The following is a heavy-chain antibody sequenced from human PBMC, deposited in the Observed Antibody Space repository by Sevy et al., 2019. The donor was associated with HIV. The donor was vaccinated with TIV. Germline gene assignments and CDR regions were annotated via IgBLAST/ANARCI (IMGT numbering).Heavy chain of an antibody. D-gene: IGHD3-10*01. CDR3: AKEEPYYYGSGSYRFDAFDI. J-gene: IGHJ3*02. CDR1: GFTFSSYA. Sequence: QLGGSLRLSCAASGFTFSSYAMSWVRQAPGKGLEWFSAISGSGGSTYYADSVKGRFTISRDNSKNTLYLQMNSLRAEDTAVYYCAKEEPYYYGSGSYRFDAFDIWGQGTMVTVSS. V-gene: IGHV3-23*01. CDR2: ISGSGGST.